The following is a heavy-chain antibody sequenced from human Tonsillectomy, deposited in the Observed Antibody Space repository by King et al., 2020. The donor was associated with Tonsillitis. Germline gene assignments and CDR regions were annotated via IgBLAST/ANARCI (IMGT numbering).Heavy chain of an antibody. D-gene: IGHD3-10*01. CDR2: ISSSSSYI. CDR1: GFTFSSYS. J-gene: IGHJ5*02. V-gene: IGHV3-21*01. Sequence: VQLVESGGGLVKPGGSLRLSCAASGFTFSSYSMNWVRQAPGKGLEWVSSISSSSSYIYYADSGKGRFTISRDNAKNSLYLQMNSLRAEDTAVYYCARGPLPIRSWFDPWGQGTLVTVSS. CDR3: ARGPLPIRSWFDP.